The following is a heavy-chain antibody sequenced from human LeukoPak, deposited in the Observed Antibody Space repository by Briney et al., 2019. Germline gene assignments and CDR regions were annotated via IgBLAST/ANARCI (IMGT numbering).Heavy chain of an antibody. V-gene: IGHV3-21*01. CDR3: ARDPYNGAYSEGYYYYYMDV. CDR2: ITSSSSYT. D-gene: IGHD1-1*01. CDR1: GFTFTSYN. J-gene: IGHJ6*03. Sequence: GGSLRLSCAASGFTFTSYNMNWVRQAPGKGLEWISSITSSSSYTFYADSVKGRFTISRDNAKNSLYLQMNSLRVEDTAIYYCARDPYNGAYSEGYYYYYMDVWGKGTTVTVSS.